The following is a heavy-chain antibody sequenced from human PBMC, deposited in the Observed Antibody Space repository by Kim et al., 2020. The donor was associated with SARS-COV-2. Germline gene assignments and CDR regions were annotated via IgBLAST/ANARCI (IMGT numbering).Heavy chain of an antibody. V-gene: IGHV3-74*01. CDR3: VRHVEADGTFDP. D-gene: IGHD6-13*01. Sequence: GGSLRLSCAASGFTFSSHWRHWVRQGPGKGPLWVSRINRDGSSITYADSVTGRFTIFRNNATNMLYLQMNRLRDEDTAMYHCVRHVEADGTFDPWGQGTLVTLSS. CDR1: GFTFSSHW. CDR2: INRDGSSI. J-gene: IGHJ5*02.